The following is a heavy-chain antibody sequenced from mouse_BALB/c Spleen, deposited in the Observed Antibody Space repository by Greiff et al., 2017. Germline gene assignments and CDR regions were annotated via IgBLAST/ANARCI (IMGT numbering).Heavy chain of an antibody. CDR3: TRRDYGTDYFDY. J-gene: IGHJ2*01. CDR1: GYTFTSYW. CDR2: IYPGNSDT. Sequence: EVQLQESGTVLARPGASVKMSCKASGYTFTSYWMHWVKQRPGQGLEWIGAIYPGNSDTSYNQKFKGKAKLTAVTSTSTADMELSSLTNEDSAVYYCTRRDYGTDYFDYGGQGTTLTVSS. D-gene: IGHD1-1*01. V-gene: IGHV1-5*01.